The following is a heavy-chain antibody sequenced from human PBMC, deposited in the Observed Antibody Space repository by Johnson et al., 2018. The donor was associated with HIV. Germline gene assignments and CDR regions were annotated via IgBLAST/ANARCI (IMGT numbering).Heavy chain of an antibody. D-gene: IGHD3-22*01. CDR3: TTDLDSSGLGGAFDI. Sequence: QAPGKGLEWVAVISYDGSNKYYADSVKGRFTISRDNSKNTLYLQMNSLKTEDTAVYYCTTDLDSSGLGGAFDIWGQGTMVTVSS. V-gene: IGHV3-33*05. J-gene: IGHJ3*02. CDR2: ISYDGSNK.